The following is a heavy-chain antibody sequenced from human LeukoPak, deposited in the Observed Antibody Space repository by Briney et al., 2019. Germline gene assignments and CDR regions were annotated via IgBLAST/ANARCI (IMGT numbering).Heavy chain of an antibody. CDR2: IYHSGST. D-gene: IGHD1-26*01. J-gene: IGHJ6*03. CDR3: ARDLVGATFGYYYYYYMDV. Sequence: SETLSLTCAVSGGSISSSNWWSWVRQPPGKGLEWIGEIYHSGSTNYNPSLKGRVTISVDTSKNQFSLKLSSVTAADTAVYYCARDLVGATFGYYYYYYMDVWGKGTTVTISS. CDR1: GGSISSSNW. V-gene: IGHV4-4*02.